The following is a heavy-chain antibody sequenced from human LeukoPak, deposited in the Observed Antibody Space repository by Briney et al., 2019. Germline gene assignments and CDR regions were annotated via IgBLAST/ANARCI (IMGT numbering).Heavy chain of an antibody. J-gene: IGHJ6*02. CDR3: AKELLSENSGGWYVNYHYGMDV. Sequence: ASVKVSCKASGYTFTSYGISWVRQAPGQGLEWMGWISGYNGNTKYAQKFQARVTLTTDTSTSTAYMELSSLRSEDTAMYYCAKELLSENSGGWYVNYHYGMDVWGQGTTVTVSS. V-gene: IGHV1-18*01. CDR1: GYTFTSYG. CDR2: ISGYNGNT. D-gene: IGHD6-19*01.